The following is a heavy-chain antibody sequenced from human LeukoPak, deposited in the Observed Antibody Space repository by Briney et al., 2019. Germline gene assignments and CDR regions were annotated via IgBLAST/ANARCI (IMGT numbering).Heavy chain of an antibody. J-gene: IGHJ4*02. CDR2: AGWAGGTT. V-gene: IGHV3-43*01. CDR3: AKELDTMFFDY. CDR1: GFNFDRYT. Sequence: GGSLRLSCATSGFNFDRYTIHWVRQAPGKGLEWVSLAGWAGGTTFYSDSVRGRFTISRDSARKSVYLQMNSLTTDDTAFYFCAKELDTMFFDYWGQGALVTVSS. D-gene: IGHD3-10*02.